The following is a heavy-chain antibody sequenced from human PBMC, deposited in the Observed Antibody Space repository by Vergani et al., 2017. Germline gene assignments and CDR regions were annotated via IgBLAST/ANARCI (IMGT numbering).Heavy chain of an antibody. V-gene: IGHV4-59*01. Sequence: QVQLQESGPGLVKPSETLSLTCTVSGGSISSYYWSWIRQPPGKGLEWIGYIYYSGSTNYNLSLKSRVTISVDTSKNQFSLKLSSVTAADTAVYYCARLSIAAAGFSFDYWGQGTLVTVSS. CDR3: ARLSIAAAGFSFDY. CDR2: IYYSGST. J-gene: IGHJ4*02. CDR1: GGSISSYY. D-gene: IGHD6-13*01.